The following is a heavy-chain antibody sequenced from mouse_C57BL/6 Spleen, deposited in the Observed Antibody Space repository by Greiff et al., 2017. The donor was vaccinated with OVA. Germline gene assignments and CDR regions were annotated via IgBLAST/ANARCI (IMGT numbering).Heavy chain of an antibody. Sequence: EVKLMESGPELVKPGASVKMSCKASGYTFTDYNMHWVKQSHGKSLEWIGYINPNNGGTSYNQKFKGKATLTVNKSSSTAYMELRSLTSEDSAVYYCARGDYDYDGGAYWGQGTLVTVSA. CDR1: GYTFTDYN. CDR3: ARGDYDYDGGAY. V-gene: IGHV1-22*01. CDR2: INPNNGGT. J-gene: IGHJ3*01. D-gene: IGHD2-4*01.